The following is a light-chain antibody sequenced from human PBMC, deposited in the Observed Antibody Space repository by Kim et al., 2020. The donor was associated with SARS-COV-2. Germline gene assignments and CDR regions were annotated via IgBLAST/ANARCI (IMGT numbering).Light chain of an antibody. CDR3: QQSYRTPYT. J-gene: IGKJ2*01. V-gene: IGKV1-39*01. Sequence: DIQMTQSPSSLSASVGDRVTITCRASQSISNYLNWYQQKPGKAPKLLIYAASSLQSGVPSRFSGSGSGTEFTLTISSLQREDFATYYCQQSYRTPYTSGRGTKREI. CDR2: AAS. CDR1: QSISNY.